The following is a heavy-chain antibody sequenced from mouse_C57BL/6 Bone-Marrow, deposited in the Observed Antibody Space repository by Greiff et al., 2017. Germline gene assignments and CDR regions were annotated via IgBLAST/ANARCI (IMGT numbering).Heavy chain of an antibody. V-gene: IGHV1-50*01. Sequence: QVQLQQPGAELVKPGASVKLSCKASGYTFTSYWMQWVKQRPGQGLEWIGEIDPSDSYTNYNQKFKGKATLTVDTSSSTAYMQRSSLTSEDSAVYYCARDVSYYGSSYGFAYWGQGTLVTVSA. CDR2: IDPSDSYT. D-gene: IGHD1-1*01. J-gene: IGHJ3*01. CDR3: ARDVSYYGSSYGFAY. CDR1: GYTFTSYW.